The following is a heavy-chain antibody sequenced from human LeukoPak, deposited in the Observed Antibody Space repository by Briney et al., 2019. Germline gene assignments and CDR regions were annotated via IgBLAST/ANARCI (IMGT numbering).Heavy chain of an antibody. V-gene: IGHV1-8*01. Sequence: VASVKVSCKASGYTFTSYDINWVRQATGQGLEWMGWMNPNSGNTGYAQKFQGRVTMTRNTSIGTAYMELSSLRSEDTAVYYCARGNDVWNYEDNWNWFDPWGQGTLATVSS. CDR2: MNPNSGNT. CDR3: ARGNDVWNYEDNWNWFDP. CDR1: GYTFTSYD. J-gene: IGHJ5*02. D-gene: IGHD1-7*01.